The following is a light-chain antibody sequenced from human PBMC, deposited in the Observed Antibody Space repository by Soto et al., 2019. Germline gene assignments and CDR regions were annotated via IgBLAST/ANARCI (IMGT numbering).Light chain of an antibody. J-gene: IGKJ1*01. CDR2: DVS. CDR3: MQSVQHPPT. V-gene: IGKV2D-29*01. CDR1: QRLMHTDGKTF. Sequence: DIVMTQTPLSLSVTPGQPASSSCKSSQRLMHTDGKTFLYWYLQRPGQPPQLMIYDVSSRFSGVPEWFSGSGSGTDFTLEISRVEADDVGVYYCMQSVQHPPTFGQGTKVEIK.